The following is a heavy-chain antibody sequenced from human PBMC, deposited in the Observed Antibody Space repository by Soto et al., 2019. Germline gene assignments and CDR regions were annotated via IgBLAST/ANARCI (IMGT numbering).Heavy chain of an antibody. CDR3: ARDLGAFSSLNAFDI. D-gene: IGHD6-13*01. CDR2: INPNSGGT. J-gene: IGHJ3*02. Sequence: ASVKVSCKASGYTFTGYYMHWVRQAPGQGLEWMGWINPNSGGTNYAQKFQGWVTMTRDTSVSTAYMELSRLRSDDTAVYYCARDLGAFSSLNAFDIWGQGTMVTVSS. V-gene: IGHV1-2*04. CDR1: GYTFTGYY.